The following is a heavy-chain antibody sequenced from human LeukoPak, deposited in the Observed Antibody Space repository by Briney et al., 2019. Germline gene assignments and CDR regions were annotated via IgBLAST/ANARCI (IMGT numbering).Heavy chain of an antibody. V-gene: IGHV3-11*01. CDR3: ARGQMENDWFDP. Sequence: GGSLRLSCAASGFTFSDYYMSWIRQAPGEGLEWISYISGSGKIHYADSVKGRFTISRDNAKNSVYLQMNSLRAEDTAVYYCARGQMENDWFDPWGQGTLVTVSS. D-gene: IGHD5-24*01. CDR2: ISGSGKI. CDR1: GFTFSDYY. J-gene: IGHJ5*02.